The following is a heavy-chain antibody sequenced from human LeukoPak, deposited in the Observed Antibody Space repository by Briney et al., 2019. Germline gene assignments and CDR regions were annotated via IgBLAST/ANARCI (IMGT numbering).Heavy chain of an antibody. D-gene: IGHD6-19*01. V-gene: IGHV3-9*03. CDR2: ISWNSGSI. J-gene: IGHJ5*02. Sequence: GRSLRLSCAASGFTFDDYAMHWVRQAPGKSLEWVSGISWNSGSIGYADSVKGRFTISRDNAKNSLYLQMNSLRAEDMALYYCAKDKSSGWRGSWFDPWGQGTLVTVSS. CDR3: AKDKSSGWRGSWFDP. CDR1: GFTFDDYA.